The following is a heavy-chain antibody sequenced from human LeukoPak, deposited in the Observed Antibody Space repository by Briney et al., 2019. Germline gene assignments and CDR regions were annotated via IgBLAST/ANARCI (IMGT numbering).Heavy chain of an antibody. CDR1: GGSISSYY. V-gene: IGHV4-59*01. D-gene: IGHD3-22*01. Sequence: SETLSLTCTVSGGSISSYYWNWIRQPPGKGLEWIGYIYYSGSTNYNPSLKSRVTISVDTSKNQFSLKLSSVTAADTAVYYCARDTYDSNRAFDYWGQGTLVTVSS. J-gene: IGHJ4*02. CDR3: ARDTYDSNRAFDY. CDR2: IYYSGST.